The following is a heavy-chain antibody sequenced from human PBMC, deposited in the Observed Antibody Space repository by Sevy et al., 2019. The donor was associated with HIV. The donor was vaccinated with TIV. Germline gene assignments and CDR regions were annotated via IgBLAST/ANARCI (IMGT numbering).Heavy chain of an antibody. CDR3: AREGCTQPHDD. CDR1: GFTFAKYS. CDR2: FSFGCGRI. D-gene: IGHD2-8*01. V-gene: IGHV3-23*01. Sequence: GGSLRLSCAASGFTFAKYSMSWVRQAPGKGLEWVSTFSFGCGRINYADSVKGRFTISRDDSKNTLFLQMNSLRAEDTGTYFCAREGCTQPHDDWGQGTLVTVSA. J-gene: IGHJ4*02.